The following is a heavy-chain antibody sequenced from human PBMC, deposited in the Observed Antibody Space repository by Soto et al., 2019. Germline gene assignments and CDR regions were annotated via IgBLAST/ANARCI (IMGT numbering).Heavy chain of an antibody. Sequence: EVQLVASGGGLVQPGGSLRLSCAASGFTFSTYSMSWVRQAPGKGLEWVSYISSISNTIYYADSVKGRFTISRDNAKNPLYLHMNSLSAEDTAVYYCARDRGCSGGICYRDLGYWGQGTLVTVSS. CDR2: ISSISNTI. D-gene: IGHD2-15*01. V-gene: IGHV3-48*01. CDR3: ARDRGCSGGICYRDLGY. CDR1: GFTFSTYS. J-gene: IGHJ4*02.